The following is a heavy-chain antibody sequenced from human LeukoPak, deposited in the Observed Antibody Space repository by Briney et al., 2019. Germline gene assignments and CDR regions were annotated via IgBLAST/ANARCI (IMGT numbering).Heavy chain of an antibody. V-gene: IGHV4-34*12. Sequence: PSETLSLTCAVHGVSVSDYSGSWIRQSPGKGREWIGEFFQSTYTNYNPSLKSRVTISTDRSETPFSLSLTSVTAANTAVYYCARIRCGHTESMCYNYCGQGTLVSVSS. CDR2: FFQSTYT. CDR1: GVSVSDYS. CDR3: ARIRCGHTESMCYNY. J-gene: IGHJ4*02. D-gene: IGHD2-2*02.